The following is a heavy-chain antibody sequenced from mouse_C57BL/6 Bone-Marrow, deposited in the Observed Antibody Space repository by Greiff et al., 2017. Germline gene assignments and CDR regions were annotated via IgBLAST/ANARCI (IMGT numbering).Heavy chain of an antibody. CDR2: IDPSDSYT. V-gene: IGHV1-69*01. J-gene: IGHJ4*01. Sequence: VQLQQPGAELVMPGASVKLSCKASGYTFTSYWMHWVKQRPGQGLEWIGEIDPSDSYTNYNQKFKGKSTLTVDKSSSTAYMQLSSLTSEDSAVYYCARGRLYGGNYYYAMDYWGRGTSVTVSS. D-gene: IGHD1-1*02. CDR3: ARGRLYGGNYYYAMDY. CDR1: GYTFTSYW.